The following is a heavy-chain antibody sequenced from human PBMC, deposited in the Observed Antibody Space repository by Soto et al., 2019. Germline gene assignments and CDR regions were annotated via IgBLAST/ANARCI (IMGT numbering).Heavy chain of an antibody. V-gene: IGHV1-18*01. CDR1: GYTFTSYG. CDR2: INGYTGNT. D-gene: IGHD5-18*01. Sequence: GASVKVSCKASGYTFTSYGLSWVRQAPGQGLEWMGWINGYTGNTNYAQKFQGRVTMTTDTSTNTAYLDLRSLTSDDTAVYFCAKTFGYSYAIDYWGQGTLVTVSS. CDR3: AKTFGYSYAIDY. J-gene: IGHJ4*02.